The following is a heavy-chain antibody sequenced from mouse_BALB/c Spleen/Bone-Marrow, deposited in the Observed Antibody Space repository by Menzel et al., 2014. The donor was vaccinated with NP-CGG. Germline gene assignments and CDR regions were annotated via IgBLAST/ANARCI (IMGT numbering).Heavy chain of an antibody. Sequence: QLQQSGPELVKPGASVEISCKASGYSFTGYFMNWVMQSHGKSLEWIGRINPYNGDTFYNQKFKDKATLTIDKSSSTAHMELRSLASEDSAVYYCARIYDYDRGAWFAYWGQGTLVTVSA. CDR2: INPYNGDT. J-gene: IGHJ3*01. V-gene: IGHV1-20*02. D-gene: IGHD2-4*01. CDR3: ARIYDYDRGAWFAY. CDR1: GYSFTGYF.